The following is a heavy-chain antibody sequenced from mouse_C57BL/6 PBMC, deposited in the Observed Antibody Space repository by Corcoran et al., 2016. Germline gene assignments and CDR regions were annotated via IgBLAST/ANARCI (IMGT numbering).Heavy chain of an antibody. D-gene: IGHD1-1*02. CDR1: GYAFSSYW. V-gene: IGHV1-80*01. CDR3: ARRGLWVSMDY. Sequence: QVQLQQSGAELVKPGASVKISCKASGYAFSSYWMNWVKQRPGKGLEWIGQIYPGDGDTNYNGKFKGKATLTADKSSSTAYMQLSSLTSEDSAVYFCARRGLWVSMDYWGQGTSVTVSS. CDR2: IYPGDGDT. J-gene: IGHJ4*01.